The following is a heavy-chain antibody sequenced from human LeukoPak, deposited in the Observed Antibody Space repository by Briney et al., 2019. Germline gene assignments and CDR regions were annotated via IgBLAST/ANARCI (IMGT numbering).Heavy chain of an antibody. CDR1: GDTVSSNSAA. D-gene: IGHD1-14*01. J-gene: IGHJ4*02. CDR3: ARNLSPDFDY. Sequence: SQTLSLTCAISGDTVSSNSAAWNWIRQSPSRGLEWLGRTYYRSKWLHEYALSVESRISTNPDTSKNQFSLQLNSVTPEDTAVYYCARNLSPDFDYWGQGTRVTVSS. V-gene: IGHV6-1*01. CDR2: TYYRSKWLH.